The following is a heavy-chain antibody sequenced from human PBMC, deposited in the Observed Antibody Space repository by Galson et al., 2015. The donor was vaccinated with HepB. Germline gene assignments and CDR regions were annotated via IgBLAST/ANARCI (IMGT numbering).Heavy chain of an antibody. D-gene: IGHD3-22*01. CDR1: GGTFSSYA. CDR3: ARGYYYDSSGYYDY. V-gene: IGHV1-69*10. CDR2: IIPILGIA. J-gene: IGHJ4*02. Sequence: SVKVSCKASGGTFSSYAISWVRQAPGQGLEWMGGIIPILGIANYAQKFQGRVTITADKSTSTAYMELSSLRSEDTAVYYCARGYYYDSSGYYDYWGQGTLVTVSS.